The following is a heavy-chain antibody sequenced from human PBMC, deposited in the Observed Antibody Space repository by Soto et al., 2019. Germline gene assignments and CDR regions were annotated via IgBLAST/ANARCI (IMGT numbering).Heavy chain of an antibody. Sequence: PGGSLRLSCEGSGFTFSSYSMNWVRLAPGKGLEWVSSISGSGGYIYYADSVKGRFTISRDNAKNSLYLQMTSLRDEDTALYYCARDRQSTPWYAADYWGQGSLVTVSS. CDR3: ARDRQSTPWYAADY. J-gene: IGHJ4*02. CDR1: GFTFSSYS. V-gene: IGHV3-21*01. D-gene: IGHD6-13*01. CDR2: ISGSGGYI.